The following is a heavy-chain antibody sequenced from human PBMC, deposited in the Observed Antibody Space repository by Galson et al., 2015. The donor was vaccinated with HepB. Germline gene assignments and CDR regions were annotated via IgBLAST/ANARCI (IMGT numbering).Heavy chain of an antibody. CDR3: ARDISPEPYSSSRFDY. CDR1: GFTFSSYA. J-gene: IGHJ4*02. V-gene: IGHV3-30-3*01. CDR2: ISYDGSNK. D-gene: IGHD6-6*01. Sequence: SLRLSCAASGFTFSSYAMHWVRQAPGKGLEWVAVISYDGSNKYYADSVKGRFTISRDNSKNTLYLQMNSLRAEDTAVYYCARDISPEPYSSSRFDYWGQGTLVTVSS.